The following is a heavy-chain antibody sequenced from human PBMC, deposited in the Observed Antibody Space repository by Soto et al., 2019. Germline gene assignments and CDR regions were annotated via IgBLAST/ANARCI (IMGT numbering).Heavy chain of an antibody. J-gene: IGHJ6*02. V-gene: IGHV3-33*01. CDR1: GFPFWHYG. D-gene: IGHD6-19*01. CDR2: IWSDGNKE. Sequence: QVQLVESGGGVVQPGRSLRLSCVGSGFPFWHYGMHWVRQAPGKGLEWVAVIWSDGNKESYADSVKGRFAISRDKSKETLYLEMNSLRGEDSAVYFCARDRNGGWFHMDVWGQGTAVSVSS. CDR3: ARDRNGGWFHMDV.